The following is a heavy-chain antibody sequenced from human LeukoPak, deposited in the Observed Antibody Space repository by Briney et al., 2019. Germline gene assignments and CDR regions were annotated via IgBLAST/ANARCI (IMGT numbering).Heavy chain of an antibody. CDR3: AKAEDSSGLPSL. CDR2: ISYDGSNK. CDR1: GFTFSSYA. V-gene: IGHV3-30*04. J-gene: IGHJ4*02. D-gene: IGHD3-22*01. Sequence: GRSLRLSCAASGFTFSSYAMHWVRQAPGKGLEWVAVISYDGSNKYYADSVKGRFTISRDNSKNTLYLQMNNLRAEDTAVYYCAKAEDSSGLPSLWGQGTLVTVSS.